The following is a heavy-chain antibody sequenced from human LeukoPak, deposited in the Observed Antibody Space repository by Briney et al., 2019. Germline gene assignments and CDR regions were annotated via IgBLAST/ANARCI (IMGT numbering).Heavy chain of an antibody. Sequence: SETLSLTCTVSGGSISSGGYYWSWIRQHPGKGLEWIGYIYYSGSTYYNPSLKSRVTISVDTSKNQFSLKLSSVTAADTAVYYCARDRSPGRYSSGWYDYWGQGTLVTVSS. CDR1: GGSISSGGYY. V-gene: IGHV4-31*03. CDR3: ARDRSPGRYSSGWYDY. J-gene: IGHJ4*02. CDR2: IYYSGST. D-gene: IGHD6-19*01.